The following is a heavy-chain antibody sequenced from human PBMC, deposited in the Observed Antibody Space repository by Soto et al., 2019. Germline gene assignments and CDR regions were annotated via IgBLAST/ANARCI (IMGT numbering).Heavy chain of an antibody. CDR3: ARDQNGSGNYYPRYFAY. CDR1: GGSFSGYY. CDR2: INHSGST. V-gene: IGHV4-34*01. Sequence: SETLSLTCAVYGGSFSGYYWSWIRQPPGKGLEWIGEINHSGSTNYNPSLKSRVTISVDTSKNQFSLKLSSVTAADTAVYYCARDQNGSGNYYPRYFAYWGQGTLVTVSS. D-gene: IGHD3-10*01. J-gene: IGHJ4*02.